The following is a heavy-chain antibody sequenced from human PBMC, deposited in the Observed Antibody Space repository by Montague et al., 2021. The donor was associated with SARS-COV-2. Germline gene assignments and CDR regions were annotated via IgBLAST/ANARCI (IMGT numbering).Heavy chain of an antibody. CDR2: INHNGSS. Sequence: SETLSLTCAVYGGSFSSYYWSWCRHLPGRGREWRVEINHNGSSKYNPPSKSRATISVDTSKNQFSLQLISVTAADTAVYYCAGGTERVFTYGYDSSGYARDYWGQGTLVTVSS. D-gene: IGHD3-22*01. J-gene: IGHJ4*02. V-gene: IGHV4-34*01. CDR3: AGGTERVFTYGYDSSGYARDY. CDR1: GGSFSSYY.